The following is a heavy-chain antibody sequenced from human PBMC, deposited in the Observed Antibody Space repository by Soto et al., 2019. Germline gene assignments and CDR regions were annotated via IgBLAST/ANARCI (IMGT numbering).Heavy chain of an antibody. CDR3: ARVMAVQAFDI. V-gene: IGHV1-3*01. CDR1: GYIFTSYG. Sequence: GASVKVSFKASGYIFTSYGIHWLRQAPGQGLEWVGWINAGTGQVKYSQKFQGRVSITRDTSARTAYMELSSLKSEDTAVYYCARVMAVQAFDIWGQGTKVTFSS. D-gene: IGHD4-17*01. CDR2: INAGTGQV. J-gene: IGHJ3*02.